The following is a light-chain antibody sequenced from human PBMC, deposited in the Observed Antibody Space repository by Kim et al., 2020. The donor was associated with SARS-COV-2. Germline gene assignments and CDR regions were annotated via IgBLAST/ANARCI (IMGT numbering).Light chain of an antibody. CDR3: QQLNFYPLT. J-gene: IGKJ4*01. CDR1: QGVNTY. Sequence: ASVGDRVTVTGRASQGVNTYFAWFQQKPGKAPKLLIHGASILQSGVPSRFSGSGSGTDFTLTISNLQPEDFATYYCQQLNFYPLTFGGGTKVDIK. CDR2: GAS. V-gene: IGKV1-9*01.